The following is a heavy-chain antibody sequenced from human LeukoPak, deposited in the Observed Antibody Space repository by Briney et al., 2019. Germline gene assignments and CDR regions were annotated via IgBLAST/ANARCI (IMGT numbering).Heavy chain of an antibody. CDR3: ARSYLTIFGVVIIGGYFDY. CDR1: GYTFTGYY. CDR2: INPNSGGT. J-gene: IGHJ4*02. D-gene: IGHD3-3*01. V-gene: IGHV1-2*02. Sequence: VASVKVSCKASGYTFTGYYMHWVRQAPGQGLEWMGWINPNSGGTNYAQKFQGRVTMTRDTSISTAYMELSRLRSDDTAAYYCARSYLTIFGVVIIGGYFDYWGQGTLVTVSS.